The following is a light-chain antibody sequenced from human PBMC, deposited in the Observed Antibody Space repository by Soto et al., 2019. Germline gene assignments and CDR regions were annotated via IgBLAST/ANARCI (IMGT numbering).Light chain of an antibody. J-gene: IGKJ4*01. Sequence: ETVMAQSPGTLSVSLGERATLSCRASQSVSSSYLAWYQQKPGQAPRLLIYGASTRATGIPARFSGSGSGTEFTLTISSLQSEDFAVYYCQQYNNWPLTFGGGTKVDIK. V-gene: IGKV3-15*01. CDR2: GAS. CDR1: QSVSSSY. CDR3: QQYNNWPLT.